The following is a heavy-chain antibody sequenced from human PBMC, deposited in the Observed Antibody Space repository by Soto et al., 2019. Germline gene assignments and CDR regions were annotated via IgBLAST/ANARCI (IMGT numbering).Heavy chain of an antibody. Sequence: AETLSLTCAVSGVSISNNYLTWIRQPPGKGLEWLGYVYYNGNSNYTQSLRGRSTASVDTPKNQFYLQLTSLTAADTALYFCARGGVTGTGIVGTTGLDDWGQGILGTVA. CDR1: GVSISNNY. CDR2: VYYNGNS. J-gene: IGHJ4*02. CDR3: ARGGVTGTGIVGTTGLDD. V-gene: IGHV4-59*03. D-gene: IGHD1-1*01.